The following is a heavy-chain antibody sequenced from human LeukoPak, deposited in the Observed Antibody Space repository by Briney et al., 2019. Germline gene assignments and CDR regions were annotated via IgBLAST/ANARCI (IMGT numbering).Heavy chain of an antibody. D-gene: IGHD6-19*01. CDR2: ISTSGGTI. CDR1: GFSFDDYY. Sequence: GGSLRLSCAASGFSFDDYYMSWVRQAPGKGLEWISYISTSGGTIYYGASVKGRFTVSRDNAEYSLFLQMNSLRAEDTAVYYCAKDQIGWSSGWYGTGFDYWGQGTLVTVSS. CDR3: AKDQIGWSSGWYGTGFDY. J-gene: IGHJ4*02. V-gene: IGHV3-11*04.